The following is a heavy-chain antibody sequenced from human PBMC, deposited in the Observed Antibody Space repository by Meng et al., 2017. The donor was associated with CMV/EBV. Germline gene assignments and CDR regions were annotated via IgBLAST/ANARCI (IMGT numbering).Heavy chain of an antibody. CDR1: GFTFGSYA. CDR2: ISYNGSNK. CDR3: ARGQAAAGTVY. J-gene: IGHJ4*02. V-gene: IGHV3-30*04. Sequence: SCAASGFTFGSYAMHWVRHAPGKRLGWVAVISYNGSNKYYADSVKGRFTISRDNSKNTLYLQMNSLRAEDTAVYYCARGQAAAGTVYWGQGTLVTVSS. D-gene: IGHD6-13*01.